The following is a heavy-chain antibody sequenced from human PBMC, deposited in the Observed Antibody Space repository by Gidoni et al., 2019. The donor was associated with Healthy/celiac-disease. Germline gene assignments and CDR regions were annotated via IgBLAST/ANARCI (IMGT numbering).Heavy chain of an antibody. V-gene: IGHV1-2*04. CDR1: GYTFTGYY. J-gene: IGHJ3*02. D-gene: IGHD3-16*01. CDR3: ARTAGEDAFDI. CDR2: INPNSGGT. Sequence: QVQLVQSGAEVKKPEASVKVPCQASGYTFTGYYMHWVRQAPGQGPEWMGWINPNSGGTNYAQKFQGWVTMTRDTSISTAYMELSRLRSDDTAVYYCARTAGEDAFDIWGQGTMVTVSS.